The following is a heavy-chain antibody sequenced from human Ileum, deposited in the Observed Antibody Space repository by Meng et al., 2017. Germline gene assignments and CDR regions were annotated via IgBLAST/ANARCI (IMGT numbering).Heavy chain of an antibody. Sequence: QVQLHESGPGLVGPSGTLSLTCVVSGDSISSSNWWNWVRQPPGKGLEWIGEIFHTGSTNYNPSLKSRVTISADKSKNQFSLNLSSVTAADTAVYYCATNKNKKIDYWGQGTLVTVSS. CDR3: ATNKNKKIDY. J-gene: IGHJ4*02. CDR2: IFHTGST. D-gene: IGHD2/OR15-2a*01. V-gene: IGHV4-4*02. CDR1: GDSISSSNW.